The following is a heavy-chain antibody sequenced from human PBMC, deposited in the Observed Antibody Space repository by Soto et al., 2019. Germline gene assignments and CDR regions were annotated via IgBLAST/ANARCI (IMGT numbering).Heavy chain of an antibody. CDR1: GFTFSSYA. Sequence: GALRLSCAASGFTFSSYAMSWVRQAPGKGLEWVSAISGSGVSTYYADSVKGRFTISRDNSKNTLYLQMNSLRAEDTAVYYCAKSPGMYYYDSSRCYHYDYWGQGTLVTVSS. J-gene: IGHJ4*02. V-gene: IGHV3-23*01. CDR3: AKSPGMYYYDSSRCYHYDY. CDR2: ISGSGVST. D-gene: IGHD3-22*01.